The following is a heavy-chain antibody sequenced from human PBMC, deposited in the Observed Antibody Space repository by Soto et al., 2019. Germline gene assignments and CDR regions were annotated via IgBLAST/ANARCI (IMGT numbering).Heavy chain of an antibody. CDR2: ISSNGGST. Sequence: GGSLRLSCAASGFTFSSYAMHWVRQAPGKGLEYVSAISSNGGSTYYANSVKGRFTISRDNSKNTLYLQMGSLRAEDMAVYYCARVASFDYPSPDTVTSDYWGQGTLVTVSS. CDR1: GFTFSSYA. D-gene: IGHD4-17*01. J-gene: IGHJ4*02. CDR3: ARVASFDYPSPDTVTSDY. V-gene: IGHV3-64*01.